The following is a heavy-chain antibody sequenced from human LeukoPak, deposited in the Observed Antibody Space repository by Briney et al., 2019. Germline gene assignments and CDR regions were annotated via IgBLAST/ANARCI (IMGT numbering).Heavy chain of an antibody. D-gene: IGHD6-19*01. CDR3: AGFGIGWTASYNWLDS. V-gene: IGHV3-48*03. CDR1: AFTFSSYE. J-gene: IGHJ5*01. CDR2: ISSSGSTI. Sequence: GGCLSLSCAASAFTFSSYEMNWVRQASGKGLEWVSYISSSGSTIYYADSVKGRFTISRDNAKNSLYLQMNSLRAEDTPVYYFAGFGIGWTASYNWLDSLCQGTVVTVSS.